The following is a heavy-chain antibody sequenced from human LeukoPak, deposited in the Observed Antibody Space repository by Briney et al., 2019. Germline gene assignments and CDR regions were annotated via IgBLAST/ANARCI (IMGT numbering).Heavy chain of an antibody. V-gene: IGHV1-2*02. D-gene: IGHD4-23*01. Sequence: ASVKVSCKASGYTFTGYYMHWVRQAPGQGLEWMGWINPNRGGTNYAQKFQGRVTMTRDTSISTAYMELSRLRSDDTAVYYCARVVREGTYYYYYMNVWGKGTTVTVSS. J-gene: IGHJ6*03. CDR1: GYTFTGYY. CDR2: INPNRGGT. CDR3: ARVVREGTYYYYYMNV.